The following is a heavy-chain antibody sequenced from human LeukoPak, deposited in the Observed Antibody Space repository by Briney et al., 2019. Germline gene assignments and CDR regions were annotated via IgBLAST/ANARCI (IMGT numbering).Heavy chain of an antibody. CDR3: ARGSRELYYFDY. CDR1: GGSISGYY. V-gene: IGHV4-59*01. D-gene: IGHD1-7*01. Sequence: SETLSLTCTVSGGSISGYYWSWVRQPPGKGLEWVGYIYYSGSTKYNPSLKSRVTISVDASKTQFSLKLNSVTAADTAVYYCARGSRELYYFDYWGEGTLVTVSS. CDR2: IYYSGST. J-gene: IGHJ4*02.